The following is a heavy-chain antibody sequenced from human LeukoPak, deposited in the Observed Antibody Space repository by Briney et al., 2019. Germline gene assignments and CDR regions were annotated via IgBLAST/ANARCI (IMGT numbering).Heavy chain of an antibody. CDR1: GGSISRDY. CDR3: ARNRDGYNSFDY. J-gene: IGHJ4*02. CDR2: IYYTGGT. D-gene: IGHD5-24*01. Sequence: SETLSPTCTVSGGSISRDYWSWIRQPPGKGLEWIGYIYYTGGTNYNPSLKSRVTMSVDMSKNQFSLKLSSVTAADTAVYYCARNRDGYNSFDYWGQGTLVTVSS. V-gene: IGHV4-59*12.